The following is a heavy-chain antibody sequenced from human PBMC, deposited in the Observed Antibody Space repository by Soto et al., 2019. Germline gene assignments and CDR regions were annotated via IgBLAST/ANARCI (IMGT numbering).Heavy chain of an antibody. CDR3: ARGYRQSGYSSSWVFDY. V-gene: IGHV4-31*03. J-gene: IGHJ4*02. Sequence: QVQLRESGPGLVKPSQTLSLTCTVSGGSINSGGYYWNWIRQHPGKGLEWIGYMYYSGSTYYNPFLRSGVMISAETSESHFALKLSSVTAADTAVYFCARGYRQSGYSSSWVFDYWGQGTLVNVSS. D-gene: IGHD6-13*01. CDR1: GGSINSGGYY. CDR2: MYYSGST.